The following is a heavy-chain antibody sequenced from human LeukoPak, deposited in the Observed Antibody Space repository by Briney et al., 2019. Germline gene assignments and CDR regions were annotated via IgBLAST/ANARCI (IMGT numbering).Heavy chain of an antibody. Sequence: GSLRLSCAASGFTFSTFAMSWVRQAPGKGLEWVSGIIENGYDKYYADSVKGRFTISRDNSKNTLYLQMNSLRADDTAVYCCARDYVTPGITGTTSPLDYWGQGILVSVSS. V-gene: IGHV3-23*01. CDR2: IIENGYDK. J-gene: IGHJ4*02. D-gene: IGHD1-7*01. CDR3: ARDYVTPGITGTTSPLDY. CDR1: GFTFSTFA.